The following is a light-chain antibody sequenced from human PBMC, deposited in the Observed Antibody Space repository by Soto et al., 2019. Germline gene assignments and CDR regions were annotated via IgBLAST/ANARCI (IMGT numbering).Light chain of an antibody. CDR1: QSVSSY. Sequence: EIVLTQSPATLSFSPGERATLSCRARQSVSSYLAWYQQKPGQAPRLLISDTANRATGIPARFSGSGSWTDFTLNISSLKPQDFAVSYCQHRRNWSRTFGQRTKVQIK. CDR2: DTA. V-gene: IGKV3-11*01. CDR3: QHRRNWSRT. J-gene: IGKJ1*01.